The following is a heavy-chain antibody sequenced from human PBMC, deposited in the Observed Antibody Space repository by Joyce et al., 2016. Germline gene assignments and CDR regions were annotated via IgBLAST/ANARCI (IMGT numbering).Heavy chain of an antibody. V-gene: IGHV3-48*01. CDR1: GFTFSGYS. CDR3: ARDPDCDGGNCYSDFDY. Sequence: EVQLVESGGGLVQPGGSLRLSCVASGFTFSGYSMNGVRQAPGKGLEWISYIDRSSTTIYYAGSVKGRFTISRDNVKNSVYLQMNSLRADDTAVYFCARDPDCDGGNCYSDFDYWGQGTLVTVSS. CDR2: IDRSSTTI. D-gene: IGHD2-15*01. J-gene: IGHJ4*02.